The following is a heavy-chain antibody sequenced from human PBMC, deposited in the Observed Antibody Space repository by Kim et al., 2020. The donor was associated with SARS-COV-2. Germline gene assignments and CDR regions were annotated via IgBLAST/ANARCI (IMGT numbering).Heavy chain of an antibody. CDR2: ITPFNGNT. D-gene: IGHD2-21*01. J-gene: IGHJ2*01. CDR3: ARSGPGAGASAGYFDL. Sequence: SVKVSCKASGYTFTYRYLHWVRQAPGQALEWMGWITPFNGNTNYAQKFQDRVTITRDRSMSTAYMELSSLRSEDTAMYYCARSGPGAGASAGYFDLWGRGTLVTVSS. V-gene: IGHV1-45*02. CDR1: GYTFTYRY.